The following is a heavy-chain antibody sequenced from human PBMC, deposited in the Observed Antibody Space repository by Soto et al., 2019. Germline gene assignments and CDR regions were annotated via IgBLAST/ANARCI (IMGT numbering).Heavy chain of an antibody. CDR3: AIRRYCGYDCYYNHYYGMDV. V-gene: IGHV1-69*08. CDR2: IIPILTTT. Sequence: QVQLVQSGAEVKKPGSSVKVSCRASGDTFSSYTVNWLRQAPGRGLEWMGRIIPILTTTDHAQNFRGRLTITADKSTNTVYMELSSLRTEDTAVYDCAIRRYCGYDCYYNHYYGMDVWGQGTTVTVAS. D-gene: IGHD2-21*02. CDR1: GDTFSSYT. J-gene: IGHJ6*02.